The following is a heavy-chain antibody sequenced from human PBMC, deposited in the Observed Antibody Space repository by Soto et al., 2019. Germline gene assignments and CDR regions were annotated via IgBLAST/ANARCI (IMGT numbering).Heavy chain of an antibody. V-gene: IGHV4-59*01. J-gene: IGHJ4*02. Sequence: TVSGGSISSYYWSWIRQPPGKGLEWIGYIYYSGSTNYNPSLKSRVTISVDTSKNQFSLKLSSVTAADTAVYYCARDTNQAGGYFDYWGQGTLVTVSS. D-gene: IGHD2-2*01. CDR3: ARDTNQAGGYFDY. CDR1: GGSISSYY. CDR2: IYYSGST.